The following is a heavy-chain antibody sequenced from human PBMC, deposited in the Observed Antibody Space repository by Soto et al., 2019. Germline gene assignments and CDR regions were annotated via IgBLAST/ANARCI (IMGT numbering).Heavy chain of an antibody. J-gene: IGHJ4*02. CDR1: GFTFSNYG. D-gene: IGHD6-6*01. CDR3: ARKSRVLDYFDY. Sequence: LRLSCAASGFTFSNYGIHWVRQAPGKGLEWVAVIWYDGSSTYYADSVKGRFTISRDNSKNTLYLQMNSLRAEDTAVYYCARKSRVLDYFDYWGQGTLVTVSS. V-gene: IGHV3-33*01. CDR2: IWYDGSST.